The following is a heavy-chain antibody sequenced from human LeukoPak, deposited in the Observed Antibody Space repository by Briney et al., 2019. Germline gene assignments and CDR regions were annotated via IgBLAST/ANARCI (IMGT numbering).Heavy chain of an antibody. CDR3: ARGYYGSGSYQPFDP. CDR1: GFTFSSYA. J-gene: IGHJ5*02. D-gene: IGHD3-10*01. CDR2: ISYDGSNQ. V-gene: IGHV3-30*04. Sequence: GGSLRLSCAASGFTFSSYAIHWVRQAPGKGLEWVAVISYDGSNQYYADSVKGRFTIPRDNSKNTLYLQMNSLRAEDTSVYYCARGYYGSGSYQPFDPWGQGTLVTVSS.